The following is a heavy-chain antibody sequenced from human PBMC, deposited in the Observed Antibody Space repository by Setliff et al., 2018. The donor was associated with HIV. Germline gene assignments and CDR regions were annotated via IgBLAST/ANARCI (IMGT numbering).Heavy chain of an antibody. CDR1: GYTFSTYA. CDR3: ARHASTWYYESSGPHFDY. Sequence: ASVKVSCKASGYTFSTYAISWVRQAPGQGLEWMGWISTYNGNTRYAQKVQGRVTMTTDTSTSTAYMELRSLRSDDTAGYYCARHASTWYYESSGPHFDYWGQGTLVTVSS. CDR2: ISTYNGNT. V-gene: IGHV1-18*01. D-gene: IGHD3-22*01. J-gene: IGHJ4*02.